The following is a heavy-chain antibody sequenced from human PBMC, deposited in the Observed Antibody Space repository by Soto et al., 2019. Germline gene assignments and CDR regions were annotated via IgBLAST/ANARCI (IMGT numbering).Heavy chain of an antibody. CDR1: GFTFSSYT. CDR2: ISSSSSYI. V-gene: IGHV3-21*01. J-gene: IGHJ4*02. CDR3: ARDSTGDNYFDY. Sequence: EVQLGESGGGLVKPGGSLRLSCAASGFTFSSYTMNWVRQAPGKGLEWVSSISSSSSYIYYADSVKGRFTISRDNAKNSLYLQMNSLRAEDTAVYYCARDSTGDNYFDYWGQGTLVTVSS. D-gene: IGHD3-16*01.